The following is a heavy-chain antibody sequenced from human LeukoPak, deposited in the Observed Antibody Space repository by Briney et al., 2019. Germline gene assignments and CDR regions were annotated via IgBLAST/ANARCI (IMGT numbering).Heavy chain of an antibody. D-gene: IGHD3-22*01. Sequence: GGSLRLSCAASGFTFSSYAMHWVRQAPGKGLEWVAVISYDGSNKYYADSVKGRFTISRDNSKNTLYLQMNSLRAEGTAVYYCARDYYDTLDYWGQGTLVTVSS. CDR3: ARDYYDTLDY. V-gene: IGHV3-30-3*01. J-gene: IGHJ4*02. CDR1: GFTFSSYA. CDR2: ISYDGSNK.